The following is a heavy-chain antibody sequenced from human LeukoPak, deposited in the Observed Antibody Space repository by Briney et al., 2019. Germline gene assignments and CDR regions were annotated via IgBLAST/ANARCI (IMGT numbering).Heavy chain of an antibody. CDR2: IYYSGST. CDR1: GGSISSSSYY. V-gene: IGHV4-39*07. J-gene: IGHJ4*02. D-gene: IGHD6-13*01. Sequence: SETLSLTCTVSGGSISSSSYYWGWIRQPPGKGLEWIGSIYYSGSTYYNPSLKGRGTISVDTSKNHFSLKLSSVTAADTAVYYCARGYSTSWYYFDYWGQGSLVTVSS. CDR3: ARGYSTSWYYFDY.